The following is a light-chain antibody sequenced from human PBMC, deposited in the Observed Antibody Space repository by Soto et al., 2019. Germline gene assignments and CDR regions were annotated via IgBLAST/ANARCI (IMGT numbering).Light chain of an antibody. V-gene: IGKV1-12*01. Sequence: DIQMTQSPSSVSASVGDRVTITCRASQGISNWLAWYQQKPGKAPKLRISAASNLQSGVPSRFSGSGSGTDFTLTIRSLQPEDFANYFCQQSNSCPQTFGQGTKVEIK. J-gene: IGKJ1*01. CDR3: QQSNSCPQT. CDR2: AAS. CDR1: QGISNW.